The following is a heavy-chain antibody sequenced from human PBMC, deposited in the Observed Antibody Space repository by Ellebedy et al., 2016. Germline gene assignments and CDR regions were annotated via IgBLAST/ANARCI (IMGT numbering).Heavy chain of an antibody. CDR1: GFGVTDND. J-gene: IGHJ4*02. D-gene: IGHD2-2*01. CDR3: ARLVGPGFGKYYYDY. Sequence: GGSLRLXCAASGFGVTDNDMTWVRQAPGKGLEWVSVIDSGGNIYYTDPVKGRFTISRDNSRNTLYLQMNSLRAEDSAVYYCARLVGPGFGKYYYDYWGQGILVTVSS. V-gene: IGHV3-66*04. CDR2: IDSGGNI.